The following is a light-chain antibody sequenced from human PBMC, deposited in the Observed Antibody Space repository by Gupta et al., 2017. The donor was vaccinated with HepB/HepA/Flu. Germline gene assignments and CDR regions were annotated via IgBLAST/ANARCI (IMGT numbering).Light chain of an antibody. Sequence: QSALTQPPSASGSAGQSVTLSCPGTSSDVGAYNYVSWYQQHPGKAPKPMIYEISKRPSGVPDRFSGSKSGNTASLTVSGLQAEDEADYYCSSYAGSNNWVFGGGTKLTVL. CDR3: SSYAGSNNWV. CDR1: SSDVGAYNY. J-gene: IGLJ3*02. V-gene: IGLV2-8*01. CDR2: EIS.